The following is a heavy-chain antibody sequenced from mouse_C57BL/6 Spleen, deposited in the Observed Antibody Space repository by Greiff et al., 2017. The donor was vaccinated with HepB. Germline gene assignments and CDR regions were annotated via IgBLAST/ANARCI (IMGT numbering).Heavy chain of an antibody. J-gene: IGHJ2*01. CDR1: GFTFSSYA. CDR2: ICDGGSYT. CDR3: AGERGVGYGSSLYFDY. Sequence: EVQGVESGGGLVKPGGSLKLSCAASGFTFSSYAMSWVRQTPKKRLEWVATICDGGSYTYYPDNVKGRFTISRDNAKNNLYLQMSHLKSEDTAMYYCAGERGVGYGSSLYFDYWGQGTTLTVSS. V-gene: IGHV5-4*01. D-gene: IGHD1-1*01.